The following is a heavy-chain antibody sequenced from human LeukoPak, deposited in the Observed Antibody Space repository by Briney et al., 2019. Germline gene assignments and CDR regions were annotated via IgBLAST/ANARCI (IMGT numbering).Heavy chain of an antibody. CDR1: GFTFSTFA. D-gene: IGHD5-18*01. Sequence: GGSLRLSCAASGFTFSTFAMTWVRQAPGKGLEWVSGMIGAGATYYADSVKGRFTISRDNAKDSLYLQMNSLRAEDTAVYYCARVRSGYSHENYFDYWGQGTLVTVSS. CDR3: ARVRSGYSHENYFDY. J-gene: IGHJ4*02. V-gene: IGHV3-23*01. CDR2: MIGAGAT.